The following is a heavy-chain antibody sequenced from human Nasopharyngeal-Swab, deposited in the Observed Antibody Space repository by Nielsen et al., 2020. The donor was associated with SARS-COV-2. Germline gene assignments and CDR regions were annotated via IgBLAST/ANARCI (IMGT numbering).Heavy chain of an antibody. CDR2: INHSGST. V-gene: IGHV4-34*01. CDR1: GGSFSGYY. J-gene: IGHJ4*02. Sequence: GSLRLSCAVYGGSFSGYYWSWIRQSPGKGLEWIGEINHSGSTNYNPSLKSRVTISVDTSKNQFSLKLSPVTAADTAVYYCASYCGGDCYAFDYWGQGTLVTVSS. CDR3: ASYCGGDCYAFDY. D-gene: IGHD2-21*02.